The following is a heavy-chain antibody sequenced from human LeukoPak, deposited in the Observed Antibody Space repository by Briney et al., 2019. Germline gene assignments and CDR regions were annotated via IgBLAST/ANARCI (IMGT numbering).Heavy chain of an antibody. CDR1: GFTFSSFS. D-gene: IGHD2/OR15-2a*01. CDR2: INTVASYI. Sequence: GGSLRLSCAASGFTFSSFSINWVRQAPGKGLEWVSSINTVASYIYYADSVRGRFTISRDNAKNSLYLQMNSLRAEDTGVYYCARALRSMWGYMDVWGKGTTVTVSS. V-gene: IGHV3-21*01. J-gene: IGHJ6*03. CDR3: ARALRSMWGYMDV.